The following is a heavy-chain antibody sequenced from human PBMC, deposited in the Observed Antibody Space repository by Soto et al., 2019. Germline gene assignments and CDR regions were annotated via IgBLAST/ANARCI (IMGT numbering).Heavy chain of an antibody. CDR2: IRGDGSST. Sequence: EVQLVESGGGLVQPGGSLRLSCVGSGFTFSSHWMHWVRQTPGKGPVWVSRIRGDGSSTAYAESLRGRFAISRDNAKNTLYLQMNNLRAEDSAVYFCAREIIVVMGAIRRFDPWGLGTQVTVSS. J-gene: IGHJ5*02. CDR3: AREIIVVMGAIRRFDP. D-gene: IGHD2-15*01. CDR1: GFTFSSHW. V-gene: IGHV3-74*01.